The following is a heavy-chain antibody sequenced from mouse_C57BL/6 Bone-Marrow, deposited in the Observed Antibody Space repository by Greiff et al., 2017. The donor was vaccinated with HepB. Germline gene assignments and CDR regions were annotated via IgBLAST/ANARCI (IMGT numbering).Heavy chain of an antibody. J-gene: IGHJ2*01. Sequence: QVQLKQSGAELAKPGASVKLSCKASGYTFTSYWMHWVKQRPGQGLEWIGYINPSSGYTKYNQKFKDKATLTADKSSSTAYMQLSSLTYEDSAVYYCARYGAPYYYGSSSYYFDYWGQGTTLTVSS. D-gene: IGHD1-1*01. CDR1: GYTFTSYW. V-gene: IGHV1-7*01. CDR3: ARYGAPYYYGSSSYYFDY. CDR2: INPSSGYT.